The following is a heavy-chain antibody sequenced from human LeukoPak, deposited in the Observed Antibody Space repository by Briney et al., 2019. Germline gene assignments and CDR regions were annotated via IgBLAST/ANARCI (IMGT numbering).Heavy chain of an antibody. J-gene: IGHJ6*03. CDR3: ARERGGYCSSTSCSYYYYYYMDV. CDR2: TYYRSKGYN. D-gene: IGHD2-2*01. V-gene: IGHV6-1*01. Sequence: SQTLSLTCAISGDSVSSNSAALNWIRQSPSRGLEWLGRTYYRSKGYNDYAVSVKSRITINPDTSKNQFSLQLNSVTPEDTAVYYCARERGGYCSSTSCSYYYYYYMDVWGKGTTVTVSS. CDR1: GDSVSSNSAA.